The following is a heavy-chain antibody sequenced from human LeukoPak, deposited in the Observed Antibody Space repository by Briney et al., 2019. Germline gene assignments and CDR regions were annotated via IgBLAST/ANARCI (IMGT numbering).Heavy chain of an antibody. J-gene: IGHJ4*02. D-gene: IGHD6-19*01. V-gene: IGHV3-7*01. CDR2: IKQDGSEK. CDR1: GFTFSSYW. Sequence: PGGSLRLSCAASGFTFSSYWMSWVRQAPGKGLEWVANIKQDGSEKYYVDSVKGRFTISRDNAKNSLYLQMNSLRAEDTAVYYCARLHSSGWYFDYYFDYWGQGTLVTVSS. CDR3: ARLHSSGWYFDYYFDY.